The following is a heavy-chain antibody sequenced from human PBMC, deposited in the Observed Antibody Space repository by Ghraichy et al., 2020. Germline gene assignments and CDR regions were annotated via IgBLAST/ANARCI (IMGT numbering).Heavy chain of an antibody. CDR1: GGSISTSNYC. D-gene: IGHD6-19*01. CDR3: VGKQQDISHRSGWYWFDP. V-gene: IGHV4-39*01. J-gene: IGHJ5*02. CDR2: MFYSGSP. Sequence: SQTLSLTCSVSGGSISTSNYCWGWIRQPPGKGLEWIGSMFYSGSPYYNPSLKSRVTISVDTSKNQFSLELTSLTAADAAVYYCVGKQQDISHRSGWYWFDPCGHGTLVYVSS.